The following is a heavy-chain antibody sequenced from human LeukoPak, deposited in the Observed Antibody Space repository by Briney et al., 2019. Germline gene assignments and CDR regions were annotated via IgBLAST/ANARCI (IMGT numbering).Heavy chain of an antibody. D-gene: IGHD2-2*01. J-gene: IGHJ6*03. CDR3: ARGGVLYCSSTSCYFSYYYYMDV. CDR2: MNPNSGNT. Sequence: GASVKVSCKASGYTFTSYDINWVRQATGQGLEWMGWMNPNSGNTGYAQKFQGRVTMTRNTSISTAYMELSSLRSEDTAVYYCARGGVLYCSSTSCYFSYYYYMDVWGKGTTVTVSS. CDR1: GYTFTSYD. V-gene: IGHV1-8*01.